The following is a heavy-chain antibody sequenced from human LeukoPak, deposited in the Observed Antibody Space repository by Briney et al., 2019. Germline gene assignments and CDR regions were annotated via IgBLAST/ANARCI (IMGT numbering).Heavy chain of an antibody. V-gene: IGHV4-4*07. CDR3: ARDSTGYSSGWYYYYYYMDV. CDR1: GGSISSYY. CDR2: IYTSGST. D-gene: IGHD6-19*01. J-gene: IGHJ6*03. Sequence: SETLSLTCTVSGGSISSYYWSWIRQPAGKGLEWIGRIYTSGSTNYNPSLKSRVTMSVDTSKNQFSLKLSSVPAADTAVYYCARDSTGYSSGWYYYYYYMDVWGKGTTVTVSS.